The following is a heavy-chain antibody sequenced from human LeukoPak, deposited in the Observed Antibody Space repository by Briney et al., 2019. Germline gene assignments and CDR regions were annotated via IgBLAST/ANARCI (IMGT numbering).Heavy chain of an antibody. Sequence: GGSLRLSCAASGFTFSSYAMSWVRQAPGKGLEWVSAISSSGSSTSYRDSVKGRFTISRGNSKNTLYLQMNSLRAEDTAVYYCAKDSGSYPSDAFDIWGQGTMVTVSS. D-gene: IGHD1-26*01. V-gene: IGHV3-23*01. J-gene: IGHJ3*02. CDR1: GFTFSSYA. CDR3: AKDSGSYPSDAFDI. CDR2: ISSSGSST.